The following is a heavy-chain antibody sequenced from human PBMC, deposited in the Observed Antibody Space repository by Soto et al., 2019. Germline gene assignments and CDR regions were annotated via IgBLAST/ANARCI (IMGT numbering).Heavy chain of an antibody. V-gene: IGHV4-31*03. Sequence: QVQLQESGPGLVKPSQTLSLTCTVSGGSINSGAYYWSWIRQHPGTGLEWIGHIYYSGSTYYNPSLKSRATISVDTSINQFSLKLSSVTAADTAVYYCARVREYSYDPIDSWGQGTLVTVSS. J-gene: IGHJ4*02. D-gene: IGHD5-18*01. CDR2: IYYSGST. CDR3: ARVREYSYDPIDS. CDR1: GGSINSGAYY.